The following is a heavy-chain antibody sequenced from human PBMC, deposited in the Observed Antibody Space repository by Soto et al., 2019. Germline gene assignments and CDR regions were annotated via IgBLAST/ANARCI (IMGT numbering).Heavy chain of an antibody. D-gene: IGHD3-16*01. CDR3: ARGTCMIRAFDI. Sequence: QVQLQESGPGLVKPSQTLSLTCTVSGGSISSGDYYWSWIRQPPGKGMEWIGYIYYSGSTYYNPSLQILVTISVATSKNQFSLKLSSVTAADTAVYYCARGTCMIRAFDIWGQGTMVTVSS. CDR2: IYYSGST. CDR1: GGSISSGDYY. J-gene: IGHJ3*02. V-gene: IGHV4-30-4*01.